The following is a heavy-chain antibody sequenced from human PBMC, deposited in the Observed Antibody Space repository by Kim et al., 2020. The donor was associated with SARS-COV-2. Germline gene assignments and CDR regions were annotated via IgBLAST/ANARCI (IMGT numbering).Heavy chain of an antibody. D-gene: IGHD5-12*01. CDR1: GFTFNSYA. Sequence: GGSLRLSCAASGFTFNSYAMSWVRQAPGKGLEWVSTLSNSGSSTYYADSVKGRFTISRDNSKNTLYLQMNSLTAEDTAVYYCAKNRADSGYAPCDYWGQG. CDR2: LSNSGSST. J-gene: IGHJ4*02. CDR3: AKNRADSGYAPCDY. V-gene: IGHV3-23*01.